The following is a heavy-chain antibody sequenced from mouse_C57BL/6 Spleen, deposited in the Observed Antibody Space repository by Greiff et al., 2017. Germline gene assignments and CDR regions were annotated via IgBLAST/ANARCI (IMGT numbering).Heavy chain of an antibody. CDR3: ARSADY. CDR2: IDPSDSYT. V-gene: IGHV1-69*01. CDR1: GYTFTSYW. J-gene: IGHJ2*01. Sequence: VQLQQPGAELVMPGASVKLSCKASGYTFTSYWMHWVKQRPGQGLEWIGEIDPSDSYTNYNQKFKGKSTLTVDKSSSTAYMQLSSLTSEDSAVYYCARSADYWGQGTTLTVSS.